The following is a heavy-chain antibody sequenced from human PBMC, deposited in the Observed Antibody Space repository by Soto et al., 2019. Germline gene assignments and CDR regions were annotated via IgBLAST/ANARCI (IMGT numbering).Heavy chain of an antibody. CDR1: GGSFSGYY. J-gene: IGHJ4*02. CDR2: INHSGST. CDR3: ARGRLRGFWSGSPQPNFDY. D-gene: IGHD3-3*01. Sequence: SETLSLTCAVYGGSFSGYYWSWIRQPPGKGLEWIGEINHSGSTNYNPSLKSRVTISVDTSKNQFSLKLSSVTAADTAVYYCARGRLRGFWSGSPQPNFDYWGQGTLVTVSS. V-gene: IGHV4-34*01.